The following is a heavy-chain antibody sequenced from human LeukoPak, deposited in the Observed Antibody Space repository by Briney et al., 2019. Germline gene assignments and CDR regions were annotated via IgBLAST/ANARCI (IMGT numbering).Heavy chain of an antibody. CDR1: GFTFTYNG. Sequence: PGGSLRLSCAASGFTFTYNGMNWVRQAPGKGLEWVSSISSSSSYIYYADSVKGRFTISRDNAKNSLYLQMNSLRAEDTAVYYCAELGITMIGGVWGKGTTVTISS. J-gene: IGHJ6*04. D-gene: IGHD3-10*02. CDR2: ISSSSSYI. CDR3: AELGITMIGGV. V-gene: IGHV3-21*06.